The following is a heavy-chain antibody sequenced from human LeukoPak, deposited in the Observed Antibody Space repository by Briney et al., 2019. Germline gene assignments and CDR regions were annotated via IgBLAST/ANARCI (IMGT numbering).Heavy chain of an antibody. V-gene: IGHV3-23*01. CDR2: ISGSGGST. D-gene: IGHD2-2*01. Sequence: PGGSLRLSCAASGFTFSSYAMSWVRQAPGEGLEWVSAISGSGGSTYYADSVKGRFTISRDNSKNTLYLQMNSLRAEDTAVYYCAKGACSSTSCYNWFDPWGQGTLVTVSS. CDR3: AKGACSSTSCYNWFDP. CDR1: GFTFSSYA. J-gene: IGHJ5*02.